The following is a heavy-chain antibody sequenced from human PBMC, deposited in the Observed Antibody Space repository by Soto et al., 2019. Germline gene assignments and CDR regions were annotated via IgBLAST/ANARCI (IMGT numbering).Heavy chain of an antibody. V-gene: IGHV3-30*18. Sequence: QVQFVQWGGGVVQPGKSLRLSCAASGVTFSRYAMHWVRQAPGERLEWVAVVFFDGNYKNYGDSVKGRFTVSRDNSKNTTYLQMNGLRPEDTGVYYCTKGGTVPFDYWGQGSLVIVSS. D-gene: IGHD3-16*01. CDR1: GVTFSRYA. J-gene: IGHJ4*02. CDR3: TKGGTVPFDY. CDR2: VFFDGNYK.